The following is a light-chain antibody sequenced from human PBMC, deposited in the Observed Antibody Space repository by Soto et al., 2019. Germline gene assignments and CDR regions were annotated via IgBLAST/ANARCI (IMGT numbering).Light chain of an antibody. CDR2: GNS. Sequence: QSVLTQPPSVSGAPGQRVTISCTGSSSNIGAGYDVHWYQQLPRRAPKLLISGNSNRPSGVPDRFSGSKSGTSASLAITGLQAEDEADYYCQSYANSLSGVLFGGGTKLTVL. CDR3: QSYANSLSGVL. V-gene: IGLV1-40*01. CDR1: SSNIGAGYD. J-gene: IGLJ3*02.